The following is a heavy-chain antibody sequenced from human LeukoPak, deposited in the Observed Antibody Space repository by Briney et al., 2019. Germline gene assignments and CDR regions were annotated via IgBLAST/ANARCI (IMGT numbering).Heavy chain of an antibody. J-gene: IGHJ4*02. CDR2: IDPNSGGT. CDR1: GYSFTDYY. V-gene: IGHV1-2*02. CDR3: TRGLLLTLFDY. Sequence: ASVKVSRKASGYSFTDYYVHWVRQAPGQGPEWMGWIDPNSGGTNFAQKFQGRVTMTRDTSISTAYMELSRLRSDDTAVYYCTRGLLLTLFDYWGQGTLVTVSS. D-gene: IGHD2-21*02.